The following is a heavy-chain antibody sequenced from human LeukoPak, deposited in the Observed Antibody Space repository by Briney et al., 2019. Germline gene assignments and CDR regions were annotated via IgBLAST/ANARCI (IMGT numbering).Heavy chain of an antibody. V-gene: IGHV3-74*01. CDR3: YGGNAEQ. Sequence: PGGSRRLCCAASGFTFSSYWMHWVRQAPGKGLVWVSGVNTDGSSTNYADSVKGRFTISRDNAKNTLYLQMNSLRVEDMAVYYCYGGNAEQWGQGTLVAVSS. CDR1: GFTFSSYW. J-gene: IGHJ1*01. D-gene: IGHD4/OR15-4a*01. CDR2: VNTDGSST.